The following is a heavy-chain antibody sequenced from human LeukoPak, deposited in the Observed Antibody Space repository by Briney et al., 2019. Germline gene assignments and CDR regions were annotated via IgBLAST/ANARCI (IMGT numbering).Heavy chain of an antibody. J-gene: IGHJ4*02. V-gene: IGHV3-7*01. CDR1: GFTVRDFW. Sequence: GGSLRLSCAASGFTVRDFWMAWVRQAPGKGLEWVAHVKEDRTADYYVDSVKGRFTISKDDGKNSLHLQMNSLRVEDTAVYYCVRGGWELDYWGQGTLVTVSS. CDR2: VKEDRTAD. D-gene: IGHD4-23*01. CDR3: VRGGWELDY.